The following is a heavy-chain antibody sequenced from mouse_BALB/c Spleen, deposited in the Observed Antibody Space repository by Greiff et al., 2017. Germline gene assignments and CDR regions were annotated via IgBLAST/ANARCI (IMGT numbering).Heavy chain of an antibody. V-gene: IGHV2-6-7*02. CDR1: GFSLTGYG. D-gene: IGHD2-4*01. CDR3: ARSTSTMITWFAY. CDR2: IWGDGST. Sequence: VQLQESGPGLVAPSQSLSITCTVSGFSLTGYGVNWVRQPPGKGLEWLGMIWGDGSTDYNSALKSRLSMSKDNSKSQVFLKMNSLQTDDTARYYCARSTSTMITWFAYWGQGTLVTVSA. J-gene: IGHJ3*01.